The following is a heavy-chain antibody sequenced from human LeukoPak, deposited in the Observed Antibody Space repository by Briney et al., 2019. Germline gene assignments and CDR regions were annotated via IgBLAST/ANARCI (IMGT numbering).Heavy chain of an antibody. CDR3: ARDPPYYDYWFDP. V-gene: IGHV1-69*04. CDR1: GGTFSSYA. CDR2: IIPILGIA. D-gene: IGHD3-3*01. Sequence: SVKVSCRASGGTFSSYAISWVRQAPGQGLEWMGRIIPILGIANYAQKFQGRVTITADKSTSTAYMELSSLRSEDTAVYYCARDPPYYDYWFDPWGQGTLVTVSS. J-gene: IGHJ5*02.